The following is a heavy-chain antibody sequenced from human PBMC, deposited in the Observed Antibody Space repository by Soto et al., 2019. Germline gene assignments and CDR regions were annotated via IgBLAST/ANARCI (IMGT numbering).Heavy chain of an antibody. D-gene: IGHD2-15*01. J-gene: IGHJ4*02. CDR3: ATMGTPATGLYFFDY. V-gene: IGHV4-30-4*01. Sequence: QVQLQESGPGLVKPSQTLSLTCTVSGGSISSGNYYWSWIRQPPGKGLEWIGFISYSGSTYYSTSRRSRVTIAVDTSKRQFSLNLSFVTAADAAVYYCATMGTPATGLYFFDYWGQGSLVTVSS. CDR2: ISYSGST. CDR1: GGSISSGNYY.